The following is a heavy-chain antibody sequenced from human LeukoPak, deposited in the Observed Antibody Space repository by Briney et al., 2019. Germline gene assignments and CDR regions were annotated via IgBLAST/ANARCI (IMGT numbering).Heavy chain of an antibody. CDR3: AGQSGLGY. D-gene: IGHD3-10*01. J-gene: IGHJ4*02. CDR1: GGSFSGYY. V-gene: IGHV4-34*01. Sequence: SETLSLTCAVYGGSFSGYYWSWIRQPPGKGLEWIGEINHSGSTNYNPSLKSRVTISVDTSKNQLSLKLSSVTAADTAVYYCAGQSGLGYWGQGTLVTVSS. CDR2: INHSGST.